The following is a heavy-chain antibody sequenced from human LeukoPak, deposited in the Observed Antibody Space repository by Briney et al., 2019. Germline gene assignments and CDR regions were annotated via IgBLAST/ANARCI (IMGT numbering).Heavy chain of an antibody. CDR1: GFTFSSYE. CDR2: ITSSGSTI. J-gene: IGHJ4*02. V-gene: IGHV3-48*03. Sequence: GGSLRLSCAASGFTFSSYEMNWVRQAPGKGLEWVSYITSSGSTIYYADSVKGRFTISRDNAKNSLYLQMTSLRAEDTAVYYCARSMVRGVTFDYWGKGPLVTVSS. CDR3: ARSMVRGVTFDY. D-gene: IGHD3-10*01.